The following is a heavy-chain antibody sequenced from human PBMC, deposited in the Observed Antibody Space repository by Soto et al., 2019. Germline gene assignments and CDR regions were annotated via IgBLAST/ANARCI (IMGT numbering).Heavy chain of an antibody. CDR1: GFTFSTYR. J-gene: IGHJ6*02. V-gene: IGHV3-48*02. CDR3: ARDYSNYPHYYYGMDV. CDR2: ISSGSGTI. Sequence: EVQLVESGGGLVQPGGSLRLSCAASGFTFSTYRLNWVRQAPGKGLEWVSYISSGSGTIYYADSVKGRFTISRDNAKNSLYLLMNSLRDEDTAVYYCARDYSNYPHYYYGMDVWGQGATVTVSS. D-gene: IGHD4-4*01.